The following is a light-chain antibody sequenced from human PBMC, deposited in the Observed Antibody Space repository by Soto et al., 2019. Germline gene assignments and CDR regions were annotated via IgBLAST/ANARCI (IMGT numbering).Light chain of an antibody. CDR3: QEYNNWHPIT. Sequence: EIVMTQSPATLSVSPGERATLSCRASQSLSNQLAWYQQRPGQAPRLLIYGASTRATGIPARFSGSGSGTEFTLTISSLQSEDFAVYYCQEYNNWHPITFGGGTKVDIK. CDR1: QSLSNQ. V-gene: IGKV3-15*01. CDR2: GAS. J-gene: IGKJ4*01.